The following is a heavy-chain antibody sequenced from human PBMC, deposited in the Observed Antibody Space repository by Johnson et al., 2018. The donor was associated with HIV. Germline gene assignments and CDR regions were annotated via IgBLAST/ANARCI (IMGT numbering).Heavy chain of an antibody. J-gene: IGHJ3*02. CDR1: GFTFSSYA. CDR3: ARAGIAARPPTRPPNAFDI. CDR2: ISYDGSHK. D-gene: IGHD6-6*01. Sequence: LVESGGGVVQPGRSLRLSCAASGFTFSSYAMHWVRQAPGKGLEWVAVISYDGSHKYYAATVKGRFTISRDHSKNTLYLQMNSLRAEDTAVYYCARAGIAARPPTRPPNAFDILGQGTMVTVSS. V-gene: IGHV3-30-3*01.